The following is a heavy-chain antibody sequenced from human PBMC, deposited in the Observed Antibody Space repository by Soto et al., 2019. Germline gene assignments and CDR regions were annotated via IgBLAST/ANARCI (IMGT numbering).Heavy chain of an antibody. V-gene: IGHV1-2*04. CDR3: AREGPPYYYYGMDV. Sequence: ASVKVSCKASGYTFTGYYMHLVRQAPGQGLEWMGWINPNSGGTNYAQKFQGWVTITRDTSISTAYMELSRLRSDDTAVYYCAREGPPYYYYGMDVWGQGTTVTVSS. CDR2: INPNSGGT. CDR1: GYTFTGYY. J-gene: IGHJ6*02.